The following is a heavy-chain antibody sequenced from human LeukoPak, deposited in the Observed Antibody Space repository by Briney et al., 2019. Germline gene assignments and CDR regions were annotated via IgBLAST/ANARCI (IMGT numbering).Heavy chain of an antibody. CDR3: AQFVRAYVWGSYRYSDDY. CDR1: GFTVTSNY. D-gene: IGHD3-16*02. V-gene: IGHV3-53*01. CDR2: KYRSRTT. Sequence: GGSLRLSCEVSGFTVTSNYMTWLRQAPGKGLEGVGGKYRSRTTKYSDPVKGRFTIARVTSHNTLYLQMTSLRAEDTAVYYCAQFVRAYVWGSYRYSDDYWGQGTLVTVSS. J-gene: IGHJ4*01.